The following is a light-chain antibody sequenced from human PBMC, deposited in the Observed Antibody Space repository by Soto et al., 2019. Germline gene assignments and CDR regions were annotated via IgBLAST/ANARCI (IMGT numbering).Light chain of an antibody. CDR1: SSDVGGYNY. V-gene: IGLV2-14*01. CDR2: EFS. Sequence: QSVLTQPASVSGSPGQSITISCTGTSSDVGGYNYVSWYQHHPGKAPKLMIYEFSNRPSGVSNRFSGSKSGNTASLTISGLQAEDEADYYCSSYTSSSLYVFGTGTKVTVL. J-gene: IGLJ1*01. CDR3: SSYTSSSLYV.